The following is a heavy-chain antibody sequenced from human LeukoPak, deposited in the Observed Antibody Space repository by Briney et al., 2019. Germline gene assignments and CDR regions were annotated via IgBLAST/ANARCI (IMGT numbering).Heavy chain of an antibody. D-gene: IGHD6-25*01. CDR2: MNPNSGNT. CDR1: GYTFTSYD. CDR3: ARGIAAGFDP. J-gene: IGHJ5*02. Sequence: ASVKVSYKASGYTFTSYDINWVRQATGQGLEWMGWMNPNSGNTGYAQKFQGRGTITRNTSISTAYMELSSLRSEDTAVYYCARGIAAGFDPWGQGTLVTVSS. V-gene: IGHV1-8*01.